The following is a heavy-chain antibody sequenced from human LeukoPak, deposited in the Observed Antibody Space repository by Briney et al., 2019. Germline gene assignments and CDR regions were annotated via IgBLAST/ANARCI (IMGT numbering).Heavy chain of an antibody. Sequence: SETLSLTCTVSGGSISNSSYYWGWIRQPPGKGLEWIRSIYYTGSTYYNPSLKSRVTISVDTSKNQLSLKLSSVTAADTAVYYCARDLGYRSGGSCPGFDCWGQGTLVTVSS. CDR2: IYYTGST. CDR3: ARDLGYRSGGSCPGFDC. D-gene: IGHD2-15*01. CDR1: GGSISNSSYY. J-gene: IGHJ4*02. V-gene: IGHV4-39*07.